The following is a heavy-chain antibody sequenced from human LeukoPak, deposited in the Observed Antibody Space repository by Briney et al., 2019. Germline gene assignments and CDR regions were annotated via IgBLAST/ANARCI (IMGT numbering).Heavy chain of an antibody. V-gene: IGHV3-21*01. D-gene: IGHD1-26*01. J-gene: IGHJ6*03. CDR1: GFTFSSYW. CDR3: ARDSYSGGYGAYYYYYMDV. CDR2: ISGSGGST. Sequence: GGSLRLSCAASGFTFSSYWMHWVRQAPGKGLEWVSAISGSGGSTYYADSVKGRYTISRDNAKNSLYLQMDSLRAEDTAVYYCARDSYSGGYGAYYYYYMDVWGKGTTVTISS.